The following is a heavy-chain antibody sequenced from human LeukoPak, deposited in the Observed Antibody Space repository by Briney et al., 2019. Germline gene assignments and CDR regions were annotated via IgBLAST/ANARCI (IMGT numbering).Heavy chain of an antibody. V-gene: IGHV3-53*01. CDR3: ARAVGGYYLDY. J-gene: IGHJ4*02. CDR2: IYSGGTT. Sequence: GGSLRLSCAASGFTVSSNYMSWVRQAPGKGLEWVSIIYSGGTTYYADSVKGRFTISRDNSKNTLYLQMNSLRAEDTAVYYCARAVGGYYLDYWGQGTLVTVSS. D-gene: IGHD2-2*01. CDR1: GFTVSSNY.